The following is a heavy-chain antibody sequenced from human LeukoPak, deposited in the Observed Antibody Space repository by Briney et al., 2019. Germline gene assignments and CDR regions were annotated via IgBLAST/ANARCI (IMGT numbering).Heavy chain of an antibody. V-gene: IGHV3-33*06. D-gene: IGHD1-26*01. Sequence: PGGSLRLSCAASGFTFSSYGMHWVRQAPGKGLEWVAVIWYDGSNKYYADSVKGRFTISRDNSKKALYLQMNSLSAEDTAVYYCAKDLLVGGTTPFHYWGQGALVTVSS. CDR2: IWYDGSNK. CDR3: AKDLLVGGTTPFHY. J-gene: IGHJ4*02. CDR1: GFTFSSYG.